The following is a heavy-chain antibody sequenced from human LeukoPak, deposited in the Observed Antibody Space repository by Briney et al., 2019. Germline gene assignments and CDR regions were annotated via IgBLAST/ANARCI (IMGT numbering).Heavy chain of an antibody. Sequence: ASVKVSCKASGYTFTGYYMHWVRQAPGQGLEWMGWMNPNSGNTCYAQTFQGRVTMTRNTSISTAYMELSSLRSEDTAVYYCARGSRGVLRYFDWSKNYYYYYMDVWGKGTTVTISS. D-gene: IGHD3-9*01. CDR1: GYTFTGYY. CDR2: MNPNSGNT. J-gene: IGHJ6*03. CDR3: ARGSRGVLRYFDWSKNYYYYYMDV. V-gene: IGHV1-8*02.